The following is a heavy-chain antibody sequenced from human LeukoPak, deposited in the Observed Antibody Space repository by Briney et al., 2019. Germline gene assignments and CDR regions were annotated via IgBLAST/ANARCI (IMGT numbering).Heavy chain of an antibody. CDR1: GFTVSSNY. V-gene: IGHV3-53*01. D-gene: IGHD3-22*01. CDR3: ASTFPPYYYDSSEPPQVGAFDI. CDR2: IYSGGST. Sequence: GGSLRLSCAASGFTVSSNYMSWVRQAPGKGLEWVSVIYSGGSTYYADSVKGRFTISRDNSKNTLYLQMNSLRAEDTAVYYCASTFPPYYYDSSEPPQVGAFDIWGQGTMVTVSS. J-gene: IGHJ3*02.